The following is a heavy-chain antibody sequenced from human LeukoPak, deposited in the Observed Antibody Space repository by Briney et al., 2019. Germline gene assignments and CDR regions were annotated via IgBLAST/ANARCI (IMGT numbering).Heavy chain of an antibody. D-gene: IGHD3-22*01. CDR2: ISSSSSYI. Sequence: GGSLRLSCSGSGFTFNTYNMNWVRQAPGKGLEWVSSISSSSSYIYYADSVKGRFTISRDNAKNSLYLQMNSLRAEDTAVYYCARLYDGSAYHADHFDYWGQGTLVIVSS. CDR3: ARLYDGSAYHADHFDY. V-gene: IGHV3-21*01. J-gene: IGHJ4*02. CDR1: GFTFNTYN.